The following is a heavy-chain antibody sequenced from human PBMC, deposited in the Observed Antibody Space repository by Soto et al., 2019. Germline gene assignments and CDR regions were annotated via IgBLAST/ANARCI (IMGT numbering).Heavy chain of an antibody. CDR1: GFPFSDYN. Sequence: EVQLVESGGGLVKPGGSLRLSCTGSGFPFSDYNINWVRQAPGKGLEWVSSITVGSSHIYQPNSMKGRFTISRDDANNSVYQQIDIQSDEDTALYYCSRSPEFGVRVAYWGQGTLVTVSS. V-gene: IGHV3-21*01. CDR3: SRSPEFGVRVAY. D-gene: IGHD3-16*01. CDR2: ITVGSSHI. J-gene: IGHJ4*02.